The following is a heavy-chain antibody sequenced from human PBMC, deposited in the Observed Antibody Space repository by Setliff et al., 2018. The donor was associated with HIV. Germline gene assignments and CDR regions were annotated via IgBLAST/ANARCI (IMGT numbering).Heavy chain of an antibody. D-gene: IGHD1-26*01. V-gene: IGHV3-30*04. J-gene: IGHJ4*02. CDR3: ARAKFSGSYYEGYFDS. CDR1: GFTFTSYT. Sequence: GGSLRLSCAASGFTFTSYTMHWVRQAPGKGLEWLALISYDGSNRYYADSLKGGFTVSRDNSKKTLYLHMKSLRGDDSAVYYCARAKFSGSYYEGYFDSWGQGTLVTVSS. CDR2: ISYDGSNR.